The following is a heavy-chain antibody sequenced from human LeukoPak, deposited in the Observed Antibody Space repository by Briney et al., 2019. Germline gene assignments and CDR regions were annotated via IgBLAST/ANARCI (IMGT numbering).Heavy chain of an antibody. D-gene: IGHD2-21*01. CDR1: GFTFSNYA. Sequence: PGGSLRLSCAASGFTFSNYAMSWVRQAPGKGLEWVSGISGSGGNTYHADSVKGRFTISRDNSKNTLYVQMNSLRAEDTAVYYCATEKGDSPDYWGQGTLVTASS. CDR2: ISGSGGNT. CDR3: ATEKGDSPDY. J-gene: IGHJ4*02. V-gene: IGHV3-23*01.